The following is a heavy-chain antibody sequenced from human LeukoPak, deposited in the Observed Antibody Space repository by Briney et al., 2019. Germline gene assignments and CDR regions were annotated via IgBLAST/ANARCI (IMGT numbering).Heavy chain of an antibody. CDR3: ASESIAARGDFDY. CDR1: GGTFSSYA. Sequence: SVKVSCKASGGTFSSYAISWVRQAPGQGLEWMGGIIPIFGTANYAQKFQGRVTITADKSTSTAYMELSRLRSEDTAVYYCASESIAARGDFDYWGQGTLVTVSS. V-gene: IGHV1-69*06. CDR2: IIPIFGTA. J-gene: IGHJ4*02. D-gene: IGHD6-6*01.